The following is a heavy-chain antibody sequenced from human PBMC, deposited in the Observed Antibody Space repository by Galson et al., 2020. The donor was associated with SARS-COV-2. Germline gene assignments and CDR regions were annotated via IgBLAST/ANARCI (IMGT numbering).Heavy chain of an antibody. CDR1: GGSISSSSYY. CDR2: IYYSGST. D-gene: IGHD3-3*01. CDR3: ARHGDYDFWSGYYPHYYYYYGMDV. J-gene: IGHJ6*02. Sequence: ETSETLSLTCTVSGGSISSSSYYWGWIRQPPGKGLEWIGSIYYSGSTYYKPSLKSRVTISVDTSKNQFSLKLSSVTAADTAVYYCARHGDYDFWSGYYPHYYYYYGMDVWGQGTTVTVSS. V-gene: IGHV4-39*01.